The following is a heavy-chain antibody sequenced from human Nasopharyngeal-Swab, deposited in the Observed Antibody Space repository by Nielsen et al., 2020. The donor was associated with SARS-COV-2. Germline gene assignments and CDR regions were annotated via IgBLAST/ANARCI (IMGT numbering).Heavy chain of an antibody. D-gene: IGHD6-19*01. Sequence: WIRQPPGKGLEWVSVIYRGGSTYYADSVKGRFTISRDNSKKTLYLQMNSLRAEDTAVYYCARDGSYSSGYFDYWGQGTLVTVS. CDR3: ARDGSYSSGYFDY. J-gene: IGHJ4*02. CDR2: IYRGGST. V-gene: IGHV3-53*01.